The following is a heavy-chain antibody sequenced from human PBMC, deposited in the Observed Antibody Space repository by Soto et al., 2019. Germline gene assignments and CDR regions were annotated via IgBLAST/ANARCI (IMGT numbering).Heavy chain of an antibody. D-gene: IGHD6-19*01. CDR3: ARDGGYSSGLAPGMDV. V-gene: IGHV4-59*01. CDR1: GGSISSYY. CDR2: IYYSGST. Sequence: PSETLSLTCTVSGGSISSYYWSWIRQPPGKGLEWIGYIYYSGSTNYNPSLKSRVTISVDTSKNQFSLKLSSVTAADTAVYYCARDGGYSSGLAPGMDVWGQGTTVTVSS. J-gene: IGHJ6*02.